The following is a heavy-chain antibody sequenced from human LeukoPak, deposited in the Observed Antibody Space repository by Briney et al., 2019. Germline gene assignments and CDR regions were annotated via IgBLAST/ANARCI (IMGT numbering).Heavy chain of an antibody. J-gene: IGHJ4*02. V-gene: IGHV4-38-2*02. CDR2: IYHSGST. CDR1: GYSISSGYY. Sequence: SETLSLTCTVSGYSISSGYYWGWIRQPPGKGLEWIGSIYHSGSTYYNPPLKSRVTISVDKSKNQFSLKLSSVTAADTAVYYCARQVYSSSWSYYFDYWGQGTLVTVSS. CDR3: ARQVYSSSWSYYFDY. D-gene: IGHD6-13*01.